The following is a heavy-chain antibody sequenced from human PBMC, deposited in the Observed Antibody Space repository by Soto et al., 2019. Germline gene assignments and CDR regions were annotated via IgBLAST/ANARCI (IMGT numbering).Heavy chain of an antibody. CDR2: ISSNGGSA. CDR1: GFTFSSYD. CDR3: ARAVGYCSSTSCYHYYDY. D-gene: IGHD2-2*01. V-gene: IGHV3-64*01. J-gene: IGHJ4*02. Sequence: GGSLRVSCAASGFTFSSYDMHWVRQAPGKGLEYVSDISSNGGSAHYANSVKGRFSISRDNSKNTLFLQMGSLRPEDMAVYYCARAVGYCSSTSCYHYYDYWGQGTLVTVSS.